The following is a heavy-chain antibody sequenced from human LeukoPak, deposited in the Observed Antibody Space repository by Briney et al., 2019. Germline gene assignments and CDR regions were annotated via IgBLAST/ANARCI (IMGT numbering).Heavy chain of an antibody. CDR2: INPNSGGT. CDR1: GYTFTIYY. V-gene: IGHV1-2*02. J-gene: IGHJ4*02. CDR3: ARAPGLNSGSYPD. Sequence: ASVKVSCKASGYTFTIYYMHWVRQAPGQGLEWMGWINPNSGGTNSTQNFQGRVTMTRDTSISTAYMELSRLRSDDTAVYYCARAPGLNSGSYPDCGQGTLVTVSS. D-gene: IGHD1-26*01.